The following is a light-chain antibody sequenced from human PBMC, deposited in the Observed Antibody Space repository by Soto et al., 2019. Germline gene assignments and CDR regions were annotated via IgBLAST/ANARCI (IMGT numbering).Light chain of an antibody. CDR1: QSISTE. J-gene: IGKJ2*01. CDR3: QQGHNWPLT. CDR2: SAS. Sequence: EIGMTQSPATLSVSQGERATLSCRASQSISTELAWYQQKPGQPPRLLIYSASTRATGVPARFTGSGSGSEFTLTISGLQSEDFAVYYCQQGHNWPLTFGQGTRLEI. V-gene: IGKV3-15*01.